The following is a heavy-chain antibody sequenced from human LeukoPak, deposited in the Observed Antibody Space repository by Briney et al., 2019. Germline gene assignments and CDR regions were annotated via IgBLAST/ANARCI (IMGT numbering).Heavy chain of an antibody. D-gene: IGHD3-22*01. CDR1: GGSISSYY. V-gene: IGHV4-59*01. J-gene: IGHJ4*02. CDR3: AREVYDSSVFDY. Sequence: PSQTLSLTCTVSGGSISSYYWSWIRQPPGKGLEWIGYIYYSGSTNYNPSLKSRVTISVDTSKNQFSLKLSSVTAADTAVYYGAREVYDSSVFDYWGQGTLVTVSS. CDR2: IYYSGST.